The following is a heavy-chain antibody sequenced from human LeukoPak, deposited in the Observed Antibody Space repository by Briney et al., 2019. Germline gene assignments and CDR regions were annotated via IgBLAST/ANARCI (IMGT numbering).Heavy chain of an antibody. D-gene: IGHD2-15*01. CDR2: IKQDASEE. CDR3: VRPRGSYYFAMDV. CDR1: RFTLSSYL. Sequence: PGGSLRLSCAASRFTLSSYLMSWVRQAPGKGLEGVANIKQDASEEYYVDSVKGRFTISRDNAKNSLYLQMNSLRAEDTAVYYCVRPRGSYYFAMDVWGQGTTVTVSS. V-gene: IGHV3-7*01. J-gene: IGHJ6*02.